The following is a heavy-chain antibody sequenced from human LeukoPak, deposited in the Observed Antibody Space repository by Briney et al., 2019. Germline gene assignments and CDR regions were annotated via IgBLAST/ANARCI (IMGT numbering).Heavy chain of an antibody. V-gene: IGHV3-30*04. CDR2: ISYDGSNK. D-gene: IGHD3-10*01. Sequence: QPVGSLRLSCSASGFTFGNYAMHWVRQAPGKGLEWVAVISYDGSNKYYADSVKGRFTISRDNSKNTLYLQMNSLRAEDTAVYYCARVNRVPTGVRGVGRYGMDVWGKGTTVTVSS. CDR1: GFTFGNYA. J-gene: IGHJ6*04. CDR3: ARVNRVPTGVRGVGRYGMDV.